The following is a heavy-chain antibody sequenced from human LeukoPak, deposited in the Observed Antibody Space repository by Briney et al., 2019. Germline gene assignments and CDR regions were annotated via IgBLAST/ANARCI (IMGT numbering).Heavy chain of an antibody. D-gene: IGHD1-26*01. CDR2: INWNGGGT. V-gene: IGHV3-9*01. J-gene: IGHJ6*02. Sequence: SGGSLRLSCAATGFSFKDYGMHWVRQPPGKGLEWVSAINWNGGGTDYADSVKGRFTISRDNAKNSLYLQLSSLRPEDTALYYCAKHLTATNTSIFFGLDVWGQGTSVTVSS. CDR1: GFSFKDYG. CDR3: AKHLTATNTSIFFGLDV.